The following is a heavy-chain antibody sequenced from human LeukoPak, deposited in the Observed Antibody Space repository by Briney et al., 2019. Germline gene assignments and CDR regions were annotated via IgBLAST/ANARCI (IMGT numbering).Heavy chain of an antibody. CDR1: GYSFTSYW. J-gene: IGHJ6*02. CDR3: ARLRVVVVAATIYYYYGMDV. CDR2: IYPGDSDT. D-gene: IGHD2-15*01. V-gene: IGHV5-51*01. Sequence: GESLKISCKGSGYSFTSYWIGWVRQMPGKGLEWMGIIYPGDSDTRYSPSFQGQVTISADKSISTAYLQWGSLKASDTAMYYCARLRVVVVAATIYYYYGMDVWGQGTTVTVSS.